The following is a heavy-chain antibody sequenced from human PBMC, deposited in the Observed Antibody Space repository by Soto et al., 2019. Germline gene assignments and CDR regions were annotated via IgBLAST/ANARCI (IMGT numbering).Heavy chain of an antibody. V-gene: IGHV4-34*01. J-gene: IGHJ6*03. CDR1: GGSFSGYY. CDR2: INHSGST. Sequence: PSETLSLTCAVYGGSFSGYYWSWIRQPPGKGLEWIGEINHSGSTNYNPSLKSRVTISVDTSKNQFSLKLSSVTAADTAVYYCARGRADCSGGSCYPHYYYMDVWGKGTTVTVSS. D-gene: IGHD2-15*01. CDR3: ARGRADCSGGSCYPHYYYMDV.